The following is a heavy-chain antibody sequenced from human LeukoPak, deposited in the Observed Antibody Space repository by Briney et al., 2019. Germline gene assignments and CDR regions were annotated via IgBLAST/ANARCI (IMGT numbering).Heavy chain of an antibody. Sequence: PSETLSLTCTVSGGSISSYYCGCIRQPPGKGLEWIGYIYYSGSTNYNPSLKSRVTISVDTSKNQFSLKLSSVTAADTAVYYCARQYYDSSGYGLDYYYYMDVWGKGTTVTVSS. CDR1: GGSISSYY. V-gene: IGHV4-59*08. CDR3: ARQYYDSSGYGLDYYYYMDV. J-gene: IGHJ6*03. CDR2: IYYSGST. D-gene: IGHD3-22*01.